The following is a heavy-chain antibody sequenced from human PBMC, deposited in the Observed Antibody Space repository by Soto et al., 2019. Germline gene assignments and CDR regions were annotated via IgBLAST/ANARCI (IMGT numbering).Heavy chain of an antibody. V-gene: IGHV4-34*01. CDR1: GGSFSGYY. CDR3: ARGVSSSGYYFSSGYYYGMDV. Sequence: PSETLSLTCAVYGGSFSGYYWSWIRQPPGKGLEWIGEINHSGSTNYNPSLKSRVTISVDTSKNQFSLKLSSVTAADTAVYYCARGVSSSGYYFSSGYYYGMDVWGQGTTVTVS. D-gene: IGHD3-22*01. J-gene: IGHJ6*02. CDR2: INHSGST.